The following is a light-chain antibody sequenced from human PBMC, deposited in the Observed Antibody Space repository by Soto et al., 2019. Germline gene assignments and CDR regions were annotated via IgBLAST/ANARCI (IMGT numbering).Light chain of an antibody. J-gene: IGKJ1*01. CDR1: QSINNY. Sequence: DIQITQSPSSLSASVGDRITITCRSSQSINNYLNWYQQRPGKAPKVMIYDASSLQSGVPSRFSGSGSGTDFALTISSLQPEDFATYYCQQGFSAPPWTFGQGTKVEI. CDR2: DAS. V-gene: IGKV1-39*01. CDR3: QQGFSAPPWT.